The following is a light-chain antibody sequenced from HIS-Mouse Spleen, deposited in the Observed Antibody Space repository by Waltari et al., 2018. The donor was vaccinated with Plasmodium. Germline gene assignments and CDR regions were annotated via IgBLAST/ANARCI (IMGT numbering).Light chain of an antibody. CDR1: RSDVGGYNY. Sequence: QSALTQPPSASGSPGQSVTISCTGTRSDVGGYNYVSWYQQHPGKAPKHMPYEVSKRASVVPDRFSGSKSGNTASLAGSGLQAEDEADYYSSSYAGSNNWVFGGGTKLTVL. V-gene: IGLV2-8*01. CDR2: EVS. CDR3: SSYAGSNNWV. J-gene: IGLJ3*02.